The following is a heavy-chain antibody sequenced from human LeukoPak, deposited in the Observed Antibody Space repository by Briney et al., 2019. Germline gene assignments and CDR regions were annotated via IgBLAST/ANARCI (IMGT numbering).Heavy chain of an antibody. D-gene: IGHD6-19*01. CDR2: IKSDGSSS. CDR1: GFTFSSYFW. J-gene: IGHJ4*02. CDR3: AKVRRPIAVAPPGF. Sequence: GGSLRLSCAASGFTFSSYFWMHWVRQAPGKGLVWVSRIKSDGSSSTYADSVKGRFTISRDNAKNTLYLQMNSLKAEDTAVYCCAKVRRPIAVAPPGFWGQGTLVTVS. V-gene: IGHV3-74*01.